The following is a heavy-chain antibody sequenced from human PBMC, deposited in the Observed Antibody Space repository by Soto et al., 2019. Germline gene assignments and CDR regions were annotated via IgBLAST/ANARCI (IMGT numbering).Heavy chain of an antibody. V-gene: IGHV3-23*01. CDR3: AKVVGHYDSSGYYYPFDY. Sequence: GGSLRLSCAASGCTFSSYAMSWVRQAPGKGLEWVSAISGSGGSTYYADSVKGRFTISRDNSKNTLYLQMNSLRAEDTAVYYCAKVVGHYDSSGYYYPFDYWGQGTLVTVSS. J-gene: IGHJ4*02. CDR2: ISGSGGST. CDR1: GCTFSSYA. D-gene: IGHD3-22*01.